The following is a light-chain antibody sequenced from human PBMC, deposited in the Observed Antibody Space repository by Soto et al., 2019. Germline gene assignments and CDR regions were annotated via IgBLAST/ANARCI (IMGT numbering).Light chain of an antibody. J-gene: IGKJ5*01. V-gene: IGKV2-28*01. CDR3: MQALQIPPT. CDR1: QSLLHSNGYNC. CDR2: LGS. Sequence: IVMTQFPLSLPVTPGEPASISCRSSQSLLHSNGYNCLDWYLQKPGQSPQLLISLGSDRASGVPDRISGSGSGTDFTLKISRVEAEDVGVYYCMQALQIPPTSGQGTRLEIK.